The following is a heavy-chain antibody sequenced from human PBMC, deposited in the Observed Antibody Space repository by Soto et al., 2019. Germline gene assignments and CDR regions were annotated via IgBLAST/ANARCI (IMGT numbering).Heavy chain of an antibody. J-gene: IGHJ4*02. V-gene: IGHV1-69*12. CDR3: AVVITTALDYFDY. D-gene: IGHD3-22*01. CDR2: VIPICGTA. Sequence: QVQLGQSGAEVQKPGSSVKVSCKASGVTFRSYAISWVRQAPGQGLAWLGGVIPICGTAYYAQKFQGRVTITADESTSKAYMELSSLRSEDTAVYYGAVVITTALDYFDYWGQGTLVTVSS. CDR1: GVTFRSYA.